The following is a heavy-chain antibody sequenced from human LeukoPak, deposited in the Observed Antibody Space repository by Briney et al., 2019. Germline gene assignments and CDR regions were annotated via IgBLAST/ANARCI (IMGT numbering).Heavy chain of an antibody. CDR2: ISSSSSYI. J-gene: IGHJ4*02. CDR1: GFTFSSYS. V-gene: IGHV3-21*01. CDR3: ARDREVDYVDY. Sequence: GGPLRFSCPASGFTFSSYSMNWVRQAPGKGREGVSSISSSSSYIYYGDSVKDRFSISRDNTKNSLYLQMNSLRAEGTAVYDCARDREVDYVDYWGQGTLVTVSS.